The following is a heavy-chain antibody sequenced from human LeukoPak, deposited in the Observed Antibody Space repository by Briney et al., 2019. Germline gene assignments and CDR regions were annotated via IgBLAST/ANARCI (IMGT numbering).Heavy chain of an antibody. D-gene: IGHD6-6*01. J-gene: IGHJ4*02. Sequence: GGSLRLSCAASGFTFSSYWMSWVRQAPGKVLEWVANIKGDGSEKYNVDSVKGRFTISRDNAKNSLYLQMNSLRAEDTAVYYCASPAKYSDTWYFDYWGQGTLVTVSS. CDR2: IKGDGSEK. V-gene: IGHV3-7*01. CDR3: ASPAKYSDTWYFDY. CDR1: GFTFSSYW.